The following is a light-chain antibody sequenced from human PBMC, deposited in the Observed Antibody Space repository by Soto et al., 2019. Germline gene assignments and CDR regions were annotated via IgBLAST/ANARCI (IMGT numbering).Light chain of an antibody. J-gene: IGLJ1*01. V-gene: IGLV2-14*01. CDR3: FSHRSGDSQV. CDR2: GVT. CDR1: SSYIGAYNY. Sequence: QSVLTQPASVSGSPGQSITISCTGTSSYIGAYNYVSWYQQYPGKDPKLMIYGVTNRPSGVSNRFSGSKTGNTASLTISGLQAEDEADYYCFSHRSGDSQVFGTGTKVTVL.